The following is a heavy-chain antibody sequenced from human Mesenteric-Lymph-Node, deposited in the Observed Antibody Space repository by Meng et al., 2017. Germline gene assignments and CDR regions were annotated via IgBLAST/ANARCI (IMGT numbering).Heavy chain of an antibody. Sequence: QVQLRQGGAGLLKPSETLSLTCAVYGGSFSGYYWSWIRQPPGKGLEWIGEINHSGSTNYNPSLKSRVTISVDTSKNQFSLKLSSVTAADTAVYYCARPGYSSSWYNYYIDYWGQGTLVTVSS. J-gene: IGHJ4*02. CDR2: INHSGST. V-gene: IGHV4-34*01. D-gene: IGHD6-13*01. CDR3: ARPGYSSSWYNYYIDY. CDR1: GGSFSGYY.